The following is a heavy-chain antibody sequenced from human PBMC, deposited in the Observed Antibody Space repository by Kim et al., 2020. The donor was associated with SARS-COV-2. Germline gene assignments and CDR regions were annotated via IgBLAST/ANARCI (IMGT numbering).Heavy chain of an antibody. CDR1: GFTFSNAW. D-gene: IGHD2-21*02. V-gene: IGHV3-15*01. J-gene: IGHJ6*02. CDR3: TTEYCGGDCFSGRNYYYVMEV. Sequence: GGSLRLSCAASGFTFSNAWMSWVRQAPGKGLEWVGRIKSKTDGGTTDYAAPVKGRFTISRDDSKNTLYLQMNSLKTEDTAVYYCTTEYCGGDCFSGRNYYYVMEVWGQGTTVSVSS. CDR2: IKSKTDGGTT.